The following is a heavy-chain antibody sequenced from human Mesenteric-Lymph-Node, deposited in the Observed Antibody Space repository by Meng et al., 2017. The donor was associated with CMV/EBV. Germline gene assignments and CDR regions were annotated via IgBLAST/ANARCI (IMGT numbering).Heavy chain of an antibody. D-gene: IGHD6-25*01. CDR1: GFTFSSFE. Sequence: GGSLRAYCVASGFTFSSFEINWVRQAPGKGLEWVACVSETGSSLYYADSVKGRFTISRDNTKNSVSLQMNSLRAEDTAVYYCARFAGYYYYYAMDVWGQGTTITVSS. CDR3: ARFAGYYYYYAMDV. J-gene: IGHJ6*02. V-gene: IGHV3-48*03. CDR2: VSETGSSL.